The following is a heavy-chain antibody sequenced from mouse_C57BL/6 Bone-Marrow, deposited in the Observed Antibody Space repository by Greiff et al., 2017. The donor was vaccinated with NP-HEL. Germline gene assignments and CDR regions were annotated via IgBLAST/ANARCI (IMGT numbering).Heavy chain of an antibody. J-gene: IGHJ2*01. CDR3: ARGSSGVLDY. V-gene: IGHV1-66*01. Sequence: QVQLQQSGPELVKPGASVKISCKASGYSFTSYYIHWVKQRPGQGLEWIGWIYPGSGNTKYNEKFKGKATLTADTSSSTANMQLSSLTSEDSAVYYCARGSSGVLDYWGQGTTLTVAS. CDR1: GYSFTSYY. CDR2: IYPGSGNT. D-gene: IGHD1-3*01.